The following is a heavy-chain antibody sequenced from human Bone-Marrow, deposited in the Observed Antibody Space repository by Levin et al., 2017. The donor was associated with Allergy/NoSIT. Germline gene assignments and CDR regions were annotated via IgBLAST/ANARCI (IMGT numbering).Heavy chain of an antibody. Sequence: GESLKISCMGSGYTFSNYWIGWVRQTPGKGLEWLGIIYPGDADTKYSPSIQGQVTISPDKSINTAYLQWSSLKASDTAMYYCARLDSCSRYTSSDFYCYGMDVWGQGTTVTVSS. CDR3: ARLDSCSRYTSSDFYCYGMDV. CDR2: IYPGDADT. V-gene: IGHV5-51*01. J-gene: IGHJ6*02. D-gene: IGHD6-13*01. CDR1: GYTFSNYW.